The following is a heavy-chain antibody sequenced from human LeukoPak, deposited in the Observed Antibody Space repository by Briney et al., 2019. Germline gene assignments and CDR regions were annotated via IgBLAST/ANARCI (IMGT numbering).Heavy chain of an antibody. CDR1: GFTFSSYA. CDR3: AKDHFSSGPGY. CDR2: ISGSGDST. D-gene: IGHD3-22*01. Sequence: GGSLRLSCAASGFTFSSYAMSWVRQAPGKGLEWVSTISGSGDSTYYADSVKGRFTISRDNSKNTLFLQMNSLRAEDTAVYYCAKDHFSSGPGYWGQGTLVTVSS. J-gene: IGHJ4*02. V-gene: IGHV3-23*01.